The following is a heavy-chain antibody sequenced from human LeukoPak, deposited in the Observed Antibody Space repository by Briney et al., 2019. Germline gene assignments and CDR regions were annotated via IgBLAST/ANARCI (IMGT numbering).Heavy chain of an antibody. D-gene: IGHD6-19*01. CDR3: ARGGIAVAGTPYNY. J-gene: IGHJ4*02. CDR2: IIPIFGTA. CDR1: GYTFTSYG. Sequence: SVKVSCKASGYTFTSYGISWVRQAPGQGLEWMGGIIPIFGTANYAQKFQGRVTITADESTSTAYMELSSLRSEDTAVYYCARGGIAVAGTPYNYWGQGTLVTVSS. V-gene: IGHV1-69*13.